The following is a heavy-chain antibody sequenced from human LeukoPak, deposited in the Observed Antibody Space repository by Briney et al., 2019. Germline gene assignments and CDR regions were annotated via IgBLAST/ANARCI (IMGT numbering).Heavy chain of an antibody. V-gene: IGHV3-23*01. CDR1: GFDFNSNA. Sequence: GGSLRLSCATSGFDFNSNAMIWVRQAPGKGLECVSAITAPGDATYYADSVKGRFSISRDNSKNTLYLLLNSLRVEDTALYYCAKAFGTNGYFQLPIDFWGQGTLVTVSS. D-gene: IGHD2-8*01. CDR2: ITAPGDAT. CDR3: AKAFGTNGYFQLPIDF. J-gene: IGHJ4*02.